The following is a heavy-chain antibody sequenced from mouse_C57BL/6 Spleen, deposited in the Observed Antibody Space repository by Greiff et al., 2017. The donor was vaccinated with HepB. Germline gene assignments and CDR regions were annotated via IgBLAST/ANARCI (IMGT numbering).Heavy chain of an antibody. CDR1: GFTFSDYY. J-gene: IGHJ2*01. CDR2: INYDGSST. CDR3: ARGGLCLDY. Sequence: EVKLMESEGGLVQPGSSMKLSCTASGFTFSDYYMAWVRQVPEKGLEWVANINYDGSSTYYLDSLKSRFIISRDNAKNILYLQMSSLKSEDTATYYCARGGLCLDYWGQGTTLTVSS. V-gene: IGHV5-16*01.